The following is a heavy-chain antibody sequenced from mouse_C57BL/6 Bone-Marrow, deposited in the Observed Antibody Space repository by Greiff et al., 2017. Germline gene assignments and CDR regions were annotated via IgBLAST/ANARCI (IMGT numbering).Heavy chain of an antibody. CDR3: ARRLLRFFDY. D-gene: IGHD1-1*01. Sequence: QVQLQQPGAELVRPGTSVKLSCTASGYTFTSYWMHWVKQRPGQGLEWIGVIDPSDSYTNYNPKFKGKATLTVDTSSSTAYLQLSSLTSEDSAVYYCARRLLRFFDYWGQGTSVTVSS. J-gene: IGHJ4*01. CDR1: GYTFTSYW. V-gene: IGHV1-59*01. CDR2: IDPSDSYT.